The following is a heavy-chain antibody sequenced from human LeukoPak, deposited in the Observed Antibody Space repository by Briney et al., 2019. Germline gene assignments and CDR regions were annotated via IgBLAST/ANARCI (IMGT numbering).Heavy chain of an antibody. Sequence: SETLSLTCTVSGYSISSGYFWGWIRQPPGKGLEWIGSIFHSESTYYNPSLKSRVTISVDTSKNQFSLKLTSVTAADTAVYYCASSREDYGDYARGGWGQGTLVTVSS. CDR3: ASSREDYGDYARGG. CDR2: IFHSEST. V-gene: IGHV4-38-2*02. D-gene: IGHD4-17*01. J-gene: IGHJ4*02. CDR1: GYSISSGYF.